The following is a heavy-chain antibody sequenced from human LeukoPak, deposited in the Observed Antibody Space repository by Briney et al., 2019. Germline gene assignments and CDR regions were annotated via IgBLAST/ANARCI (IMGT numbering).Heavy chain of an antibody. Sequence: PGGSLRLSCAASGFTFSSYAMSWVRQAPGKGLEWVSAISGSGGSTYYADSVKGRFTISRDNSKNTLYLQMNSLRAEDTAVYYCAGDIVVWKELPEPHFDYWGQGTLVTVSS. CDR2: ISGSGGST. V-gene: IGHV3-23*01. J-gene: IGHJ4*02. CDR3: AGDIVVWKELPEPHFDY. CDR1: GFTFSSYA. D-gene: IGHD1-26*01.